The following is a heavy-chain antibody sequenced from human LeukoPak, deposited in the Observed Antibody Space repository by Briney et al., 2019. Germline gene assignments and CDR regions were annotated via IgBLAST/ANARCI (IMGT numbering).Heavy chain of an antibody. CDR1: GFTFSSYS. D-gene: IGHD5-18*01. Sequence: GGSLRLSCAASGFTFSSYSMNWVRQAPGKGMEWVSYISSSSSIIDYADSVKGRFTISRDNAKNSLYLQMNSLRAEDTAVYYCARARGYSYGYSDYWGQGTLVTVSS. V-gene: IGHV3-48*01. J-gene: IGHJ4*02. CDR3: ARARGYSYGYSDY. CDR2: ISSSSSII.